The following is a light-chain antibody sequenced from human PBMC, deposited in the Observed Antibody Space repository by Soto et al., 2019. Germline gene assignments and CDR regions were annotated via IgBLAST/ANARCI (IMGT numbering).Light chain of an antibody. CDR1: QNVRSSS. J-gene: IGKJ4*01. CDR3: QQYGDSIT. CDR2: AAS. Sequence: EIVLTQSPSILSLSPGERATLSCRASQNVRSSSLAWYQQKPGQAPRLLIYAASTRVTGVADRFSGSGSGTDFTLTISRLEAEDFAVYHCQQYGDSITFGGGTEVDIK. V-gene: IGKV3-20*01.